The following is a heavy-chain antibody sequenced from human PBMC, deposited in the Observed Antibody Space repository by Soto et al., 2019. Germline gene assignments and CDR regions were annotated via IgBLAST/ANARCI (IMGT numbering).Heavy chain of an antibody. CDR2: IVPIVDTS. Sequence: GASVKVSCKTSGGTFSSYAISWVRQAPGQGLEWMGGIVPIVDTSTYAQKFQGRVTITADESTSTAYMELSSLRSEDTAVYYCATAPSGVAGTAMVEGVNWFDPWGQGTLVTVSS. CDR1: GGTFSSYA. J-gene: IGHJ5*02. CDR3: ATAPSGVAGTAMVEGVNWFDP. D-gene: IGHD5-18*01. V-gene: IGHV1-69*13.